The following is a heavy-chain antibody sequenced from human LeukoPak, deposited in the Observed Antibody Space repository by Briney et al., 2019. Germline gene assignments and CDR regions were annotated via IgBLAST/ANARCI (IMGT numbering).Heavy chain of an antibody. D-gene: IGHD2-2*01. CDR3: ARVPAAKADYYYYMDV. CDR2: ISYDGSNK. Sequence: GRSLRLSCAASGFTFSSYAIHWVRQAPGKGLEWVAVISYDGSNKYYADSVKGRFTISRDNSKNTLYLQMNSLRAEDTAVYYCARVPAAKADYYYYMDVWGKGTTVTVSS. CDR1: GFTFSSYA. V-gene: IGHV3-30-3*01. J-gene: IGHJ6*03.